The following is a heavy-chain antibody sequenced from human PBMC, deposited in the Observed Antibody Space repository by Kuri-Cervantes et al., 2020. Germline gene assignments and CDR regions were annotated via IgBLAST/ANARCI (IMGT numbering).Heavy chain of an antibody. CDR1: GYTFTSYA. V-gene: IGHV1-3*01. CDR2: INAGNGNT. Sequence: ASVKVSCKASGYTFTSYAMHWVRQAPGQRLEWMGWINAGNGNTKYSQKFQGRVTITTDTSTSTAYMELRSLRSDDTAVYYCARLPGYYKGHFDYWGQGTLVTVSS. J-gene: IGHJ4*02. CDR3: ARLPGYYKGHFDY. D-gene: IGHD3-9*01.